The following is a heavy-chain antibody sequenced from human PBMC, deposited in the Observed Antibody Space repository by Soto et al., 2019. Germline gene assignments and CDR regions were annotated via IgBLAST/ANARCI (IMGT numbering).Heavy chain of an antibody. V-gene: IGHV1-2*02. CDR1: GYTFGDYY. CDR2: VNPNSGGT. CDR3: ARDRVNPITSSRLFNY. J-gene: IGHJ4*02. Sequence: ASVKVSCKASGYTFGDYYIHWVRQAPGQGLEWMGWVNPNSGGTNFAHNFRGRVTMTRDTSINTTYMELSRLRFDDAAVYYCARDRVNPITSSRLFNYWGQGTQVTVSS. D-gene: IGHD3-16*01.